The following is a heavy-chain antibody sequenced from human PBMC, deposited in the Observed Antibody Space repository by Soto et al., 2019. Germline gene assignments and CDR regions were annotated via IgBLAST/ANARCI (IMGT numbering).Heavy chain of an antibody. J-gene: IGHJ6*02. D-gene: IGHD1-1*01. V-gene: IGHV4-59*08. Sequence: SETLSLTCSVSGGSIRSAEYSWTWIRQSPGKGLEWIGYIYYSGTTFYNPSLDRRVTLSVDTAKDQVSLKLTSVTPADTAVYYCARHPTIARFENGLDVWGHGTMVTVSS. CDR2: IYYSGTT. CDR1: GGSIRSAEYS. CDR3: ARHPTIARFENGLDV.